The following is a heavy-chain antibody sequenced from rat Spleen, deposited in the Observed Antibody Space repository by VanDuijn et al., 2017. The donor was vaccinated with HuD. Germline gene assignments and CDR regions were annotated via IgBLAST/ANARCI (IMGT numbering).Heavy chain of an antibody. V-gene: IGHV3-1*01. CDR1: DYSITNNY. CDR2: ISYSGST. Sequence: EVQLQESGPGLVKPSQSLSLTCSITDYSITNNYWGWIRKFPGNKMEWMGYISYSGSTSYNPSLKSRISITRDTSKNQFFLHLNSVTTEDTATYYCAKQQRYYFDYWGQGVMVTVSS. J-gene: IGHJ2*01. CDR3: AKQQRYYFDY. D-gene: IGHD1-10*01.